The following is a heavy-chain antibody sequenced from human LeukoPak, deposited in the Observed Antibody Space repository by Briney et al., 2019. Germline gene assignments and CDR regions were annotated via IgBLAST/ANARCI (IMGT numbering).Heavy chain of an antibody. CDR2: VSGSGNTI. J-gene: IGHJ4*02. D-gene: IGHD4-11*01. CDR3: ARNHDYSNYFYFDY. CDR1: GFRFTTYA. V-gene: IGHV3-23*01. Sequence: PGGSLRLSCAASGFRFTTYALSWVRQAPGKGLEWISVVSGSGNTIYYADSVKGRFTISRDPSKNTLYLQINSLRPEDTAVYYCARNHDYSNYFYFDYWGQGTLVTVSS.